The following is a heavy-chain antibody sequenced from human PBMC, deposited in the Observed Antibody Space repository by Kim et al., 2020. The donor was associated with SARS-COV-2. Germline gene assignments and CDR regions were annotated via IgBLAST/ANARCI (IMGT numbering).Heavy chain of an antibody. J-gene: IGHJ4*02. V-gene: IGHV3-15*01. D-gene: IGHD5-12*01. CDR1: GFTFSNAW. Sequence: GGSLRLSCAASGFTFSNAWMSCVRQAPGKGLEWVGRIKSKTDGGTTDYAAPVKGRFTISRDDSKNTLYLQMNSLKTEDTAVYYCTSRGYSGYIPFDYWGQGTLVTVSS. CDR2: IKSKTDGGTT. CDR3: TSRGYSGYIPFDY.